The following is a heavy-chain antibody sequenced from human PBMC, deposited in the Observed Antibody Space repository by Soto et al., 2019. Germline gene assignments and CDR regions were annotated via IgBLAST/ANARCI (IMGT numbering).Heavy chain of an antibody. CDR3: ASKRIDDFDF. V-gene: IGHV3-33*01. CDR2: IRSDGTVR. D-gene: IGHD2-15*01. CDR1: GFTFSYHD. Sequence: QVQLVESGGGVVQPGRSLRLSCAASGFTFSYHDMHWVRQAPGKGLEWVAVIRSDGTVRNYADSVKGRFTISRDNSKNTLHLDMNSLRVEDTAVYYCASKRIDDFDFWGQGTLVTVSS. J-gene: IGHJ4*02.